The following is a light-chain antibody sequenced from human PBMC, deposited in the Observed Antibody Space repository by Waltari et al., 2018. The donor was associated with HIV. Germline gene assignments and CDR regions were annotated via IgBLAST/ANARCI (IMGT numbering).Light chain of an antibody. CDR2: KNN. CDR1: RSHIGSNP. Sequence: QSVLTQPPSASGTPGQMVTIACSGRRSHIGSNPGSWYKQLPGTAPKLLIYKNNQRPSGVPDRFSGSKSGTSASLAISGLQSEDDGAYYCAAWDDGLNGLFGGGTKLTV. CDR3: AAWDDGLNGL. J-gene: IGLJ2*01. V-gene: IGLV1-44*01.